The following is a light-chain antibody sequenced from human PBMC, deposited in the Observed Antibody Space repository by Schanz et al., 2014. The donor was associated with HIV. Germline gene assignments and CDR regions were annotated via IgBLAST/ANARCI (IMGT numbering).Light chain of an antibody. CDR1: HSVSSNS. CDR2: GAS. V-gene: IGKV3-20*01. CDR3: QQYNDWPPIT. J-gene: IGKJ5*01. Sequence: EVVLTQSPGILSLSPGKRATLSCRASHSVSSNSLAWYQQKPGRAPRLLIYGASSRATGIPDRFTGSGSGTDFTLTISRLEPEDFALYYCQQYNDWPPITFGQGTRLEIK.